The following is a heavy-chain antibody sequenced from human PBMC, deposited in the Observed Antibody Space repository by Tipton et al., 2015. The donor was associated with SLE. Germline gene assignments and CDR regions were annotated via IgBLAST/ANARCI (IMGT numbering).Heavy chain of an antibody. Sequence: TLSLTCTVFGGSISSSSHYWSWIRQPAGKGLEWIGHVYTTGSTNYNPSLNSRVTILVDTPKNQFSLRLSSVTAADTAVYFCARVGYLGGVYYWGQGTLVTVSS. V-gene: IGHV4-61*09. CDR2: VYTTGST. J-gene: IGHJ4*02. D-gene: IGHD2-8*02. CDR3: ARVGYLGGVYY. CDR1: GGSISSSSHY.